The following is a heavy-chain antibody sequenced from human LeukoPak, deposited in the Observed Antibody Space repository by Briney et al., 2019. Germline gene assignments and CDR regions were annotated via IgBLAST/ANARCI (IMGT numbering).Heavy chain of an antibody. CDR3: AGQLRYYFDY. CDR1: GGSISSHY. J-gene: IGHJ4*02. Sequence: SETLSLTCTVSGGSISSHYWSWIRQPPGKGLEWIGYIYYSGSTNYNPSLKSRVTIPVDTSKNQFSLKLSSVTAADTAVYYCAGQLRYYFDYWGQGTLVTVSS. D-gene: IGHD5-18*01. V-gene: IGHV4-59*11. CDR2: IYYSGST.